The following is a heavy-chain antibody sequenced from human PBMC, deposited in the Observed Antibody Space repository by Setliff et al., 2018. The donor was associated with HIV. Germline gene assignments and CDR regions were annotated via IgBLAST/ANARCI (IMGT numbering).Heavy chain of an antibody. J-gene: IGHJ6*03. CDR1: GFTFSSCW. Sequence: PGGSLRLSCAASGFTFSSCWVTWVRQGPGKGLEWVANIKQDGSEKYYVDSVKGRFTISRDIGKNSLYLQMNSLRAEDTAVYYCASSGYNYGGYYMDVWGKGTTVTVSS. V-gene: IGHV3-7*03. CDR2: IKQDGSEK. CDR3: ASSGYNYGGYYMDV. D-gene: IGHD5-18*01.